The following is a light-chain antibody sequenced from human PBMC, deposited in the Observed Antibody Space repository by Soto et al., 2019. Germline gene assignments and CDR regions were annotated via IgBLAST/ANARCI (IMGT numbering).Light chain of an antibody. Sequence: DIQMTQSPSTLSASIGDRVTITCRASQSISSWLAWYQQKPGKAPKLLIYDASSLESGAPSRFSGSGSGTEFALIISSLQPEDFAVYYCQQYNNWPPWTFGQGTKVDIK. CDR3: QQYNNWPPWT. CDR2: DAS. V-gene: IGKV1-5*01. J-gene: IGKJ1*01. CDR1: QSISSW.